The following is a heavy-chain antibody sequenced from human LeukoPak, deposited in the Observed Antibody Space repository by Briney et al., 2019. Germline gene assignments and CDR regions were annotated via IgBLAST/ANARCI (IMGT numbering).Heavy chain of an antibody. V-gene: IGHV5-51*01. CDR1: GYSFTSDW. Sequence: GESLKISCKGSGYSFTSDWIGWVRQMPGKGLEWMGIIYPGDSDTRYSPSFQGQVTISADKSISTAYLQWRSLKASDTAMYYCARLASHIVVVTAPDYWGQGTLVTVSS. CDR3: ARLASHIVVVTAPDY. J-gene: IGHJ4*02. CDR2: IYPGDSDT. D-gene: IGHD2-21*02.